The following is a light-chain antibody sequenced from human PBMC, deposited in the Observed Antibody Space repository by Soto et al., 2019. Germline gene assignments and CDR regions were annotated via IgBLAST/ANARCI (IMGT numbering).Light chain of an antibody. CDR2: DAS. CDR3: QQRSDWQT. V-gene: IGKV3-11*01. Sequence: EIVLTQSPATLSLSPGERATLSCRASQSVASYLAWYQQKPGQAPRLLIYDASNRATGIPARFSGSGSATDFTLTISSLEPEDFAVYYCQQRSDWQTFGPVTKVDIK. J-gene: IGKJ3*01. CDR1: QSVASY.